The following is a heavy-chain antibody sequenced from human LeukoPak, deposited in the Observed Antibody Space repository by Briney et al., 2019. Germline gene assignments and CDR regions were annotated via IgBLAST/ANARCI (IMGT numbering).Heavy chain of an antibody. J-gene: IGHJ4*02. CDR1: GYTFTGYY. D-gene: IGHD2-15*01. CDR2: INPNSGGT. V-gene: IGHV1-2*02. Sequence: ASVKVSCKASGYTFTGYYMHWVRQAPGQGLEWMGWINPNSGGTNYAQKFQGRVTMTRDTSISTAYMELSRLRSDDTAVYYCARVSGYCSGGSCYDFDYWGQGTLVTVSS. CDR3: ARVSGYCSGGSCYDFDY.